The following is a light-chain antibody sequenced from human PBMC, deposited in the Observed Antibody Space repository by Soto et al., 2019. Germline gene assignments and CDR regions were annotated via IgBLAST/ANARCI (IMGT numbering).Light chain of an antibody. V-gene: IGKV1-39*01. CDR1: QSISSY. CDR3: QQSYSTPRMYT. CDR2: AAS. J-gene: IGKJ2*01. Sequence: DIQMTQSPSSLSASVGDRVTITCRASQSISSYLNWYQQKPGKDPKLLIYAASSFQSGVPSRFSGSGSGTDFTLTISSLQPEDFATYYCQQSYSTPRMYTFGQGTKLEIK.